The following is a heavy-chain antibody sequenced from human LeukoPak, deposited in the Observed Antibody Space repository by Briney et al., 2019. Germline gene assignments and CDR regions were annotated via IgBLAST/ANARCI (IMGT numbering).Heavy chain of an antibody. CDR1: GFTFSSYW. CDR2: INGGGGT. Sequence: GGSLRLSCAASGFTFSSYWMHWVRHAPGKGLEWVSAINGGGGTYYANSVKGRFTISRDNSKNTLYLQMSSLRAEDTAIYYCAKEPLCESSGDHSCDYWGQGTLVIVSS. CDR3: AKEPLCESSGDHSCDY. D-gene: IGHD6-19*01. V-gene: IGHV3-23*01. J-gene: IGHJ4*02.